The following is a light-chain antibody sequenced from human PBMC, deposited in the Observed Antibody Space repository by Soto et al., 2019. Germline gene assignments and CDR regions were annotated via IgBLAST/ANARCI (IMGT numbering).Light chain of an antibody. J-gene: IGKJ2*01. CDR3: QQYGSSPMYT. V-gene: IGKV3-20*01. CDR1: QSVSSSY. Sequence: EIVLTQSPGTLSLSPGERATLSCRASQSVSSSYLAWYQQKPGQAPGLLIYGASATATGIPDRFSGSGSGTDFTLSLSRLEPEYFAVYDCQQYGSSPMYTFGQGTKLEIK. CDR2: GAS.